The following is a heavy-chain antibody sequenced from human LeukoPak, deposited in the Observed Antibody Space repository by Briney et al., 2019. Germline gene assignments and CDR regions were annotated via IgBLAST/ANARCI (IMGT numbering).Heavy chain of an antibody. V-gene: IGHV3-53*01. Sequence: PGGSLRLSCAASGFTFSTYAMSWVRQAPGKGLEWVSIIYSGGSTFYADSVKGRFTISRDNSKNTLYLQMNSLRAEDPAVYYCARGGSYLSAFDIWGQGTMVTVSS. CDR3: ARGGSYLSAFDI. CDR1: GFTFSTYA. CDR2: IYSGGST. J-gene: IGHJ3*02. D-gene: IGHD1-26*01.